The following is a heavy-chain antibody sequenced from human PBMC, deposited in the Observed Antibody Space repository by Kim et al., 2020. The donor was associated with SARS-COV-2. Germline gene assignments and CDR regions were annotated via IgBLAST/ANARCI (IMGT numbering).Heavy chain of an antibody. CDR3: ARRVGGCGTNWFDP. D-gene: IGHD1-1*01. CDR2: IYYSANT. V-gene: IGHV4-39*01. J-gene: IGHJ5*02. Sequence: SETLSLTCTVSGGSISSTSFFWGWIRQPPGKGLEWIGSIYYSANTYVKPSYNPSLKRRVTLFVDTSKNQFSLRLNSVTGADTPVYYCARRVGGCGTNWFDPWGQGTLVTVSS. CDR1: GGSISSTSFF.